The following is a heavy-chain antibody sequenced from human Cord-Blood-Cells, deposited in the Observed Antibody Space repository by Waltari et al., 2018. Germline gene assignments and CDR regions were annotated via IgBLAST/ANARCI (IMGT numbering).Heavy chain of an antibody. Sequence: QVQLVQSGAEVKKPGASVKVSCKASGYTFTSYDINWVRQATGQGLEWMGLMNPKSGNTGYAQKFQGRVTITRNTSISTAYMELSSLRSEDTAVYYCARGRNEKRYCSGGSCYSDYWGQGTLVTVSS. V-gene: IGHV1-8*03. J-gene: IGHJ4*02. D-gene: IGHD2-15*01. CDR1: GYTFTSYD. CDR2: MNPKSGNT. CDR3: ARGRNEKRYCSGGSCYSDY.